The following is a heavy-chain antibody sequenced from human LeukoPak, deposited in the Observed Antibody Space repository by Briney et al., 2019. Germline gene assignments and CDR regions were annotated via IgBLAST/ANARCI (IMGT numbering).Heavy chain of an antibody. CDR1: GFTFSSYA. CDR2: ISGSGGST. D-gene: IGHD3-22*01. Sequence: GGSLRLSCAASGFTFSSYAMSWVRQAPGKGLEWVSAISGSGGSTYYADSVKGRFTISRDNSKNTLYLQMNSLRAEDTAVYYCAKDSPAYDSSGYSIGAPGSAFDIWGQGTMVTVSS. V-gene: IGHV3-23*01. CDR3: AKDSPAYDSSGYSIGAPGSAFDI. J-gene: IGHJ3*02.